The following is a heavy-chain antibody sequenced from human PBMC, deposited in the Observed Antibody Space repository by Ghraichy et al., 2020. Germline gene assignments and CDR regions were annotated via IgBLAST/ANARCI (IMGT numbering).Heavy chain of an antibody. Sequence: SETLSLTCTVSGGSISSSSYYWGWIRQPPGKGLEWIGSIYYSGSTYYNPSLKSRVTISVDTSKNQFSLKLSSVTAADTAVYYCARRYSSGWSGLDYWGQGTLVTVSS. CDR2: IYYSGST. V-gene: IGHV4-39*01. CDR3: ARRYSSGWSGLDY. D-gene: IGHD6-19*01. CDR1: GGSISSSSYY. J-gene: IGHJ4*02.